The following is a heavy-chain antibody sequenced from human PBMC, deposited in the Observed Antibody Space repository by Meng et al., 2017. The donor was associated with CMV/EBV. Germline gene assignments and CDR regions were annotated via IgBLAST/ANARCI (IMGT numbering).Heavy chain of an antibody. Sequence: LNGAGYGGSVSGYYWSWNRQPPGKGLEWIGEINHSGSTNYNPSLKSRVTISVDTSKNQFSLKLSSVTAADTAVYYCARGRRLRPFDYWGQGTLVTVSS. D-gene: IGHD5-12*01. CDR2: INHSGST. CDR1: GGSVSGYY. CDR3: ARGRRLRPFDY. J-gene: IGHJ4*02. V-gene: IGHV4-34*01.